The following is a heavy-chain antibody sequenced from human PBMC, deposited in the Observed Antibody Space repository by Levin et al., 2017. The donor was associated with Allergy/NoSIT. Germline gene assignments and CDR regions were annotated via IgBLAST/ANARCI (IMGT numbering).Heavy chain of an antibody. Sequence: ETLSLTCAASGFTFSSYSMNWVRQAPGKGLEWVSSISSSSSYIYYADSVKGRFTISRDNAKNSLYLQMNSLRAEDTAVYYCAREKTIFGVVISRRRGDDAFDIWGQGTMVTVSS. CDR1: GFTFSSYS. V-gene: IGHV3-21*01. J-gene: IGHJ3*02. D-gene: IGHD3-3*01. CDR3: AREKTIFGVVISRRRGDDAFDI. CDR2: ISSSSSYI.